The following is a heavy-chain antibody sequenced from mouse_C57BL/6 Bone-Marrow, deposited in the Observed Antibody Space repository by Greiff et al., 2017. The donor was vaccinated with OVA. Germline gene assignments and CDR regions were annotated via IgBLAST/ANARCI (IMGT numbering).Heavy chain of an antibody. Sequence: VESGGGLVKPGGSLKLSCAASGFTFSSYAMSWVRQTPEKRLEWVATISDGGSYTYYPDNVKGRFTISRDNAKNNLYLQMSHLKSEVTAMYYCARDYGSSYDYAMDYWGQGTSVTVSS. J-gene: IGHJ4*01. CDR3: ARDYGSSYDYAMDY. CDR1: GFTFSSYA. D-gene: IGHD1-1*01. CDR2: ISDGGSYT. V-gene: IGHV5-4*01.